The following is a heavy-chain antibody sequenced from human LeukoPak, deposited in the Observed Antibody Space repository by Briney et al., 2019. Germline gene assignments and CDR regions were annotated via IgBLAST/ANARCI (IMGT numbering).Heavy chain of an antibody. CDR2: IIPIFGTA. V-gene: IGHV1-69*05. J-gene: IGHJ6*03. CDR1: GGTFSSYA. CDR3: AVGYCSSTSCYYYYYMDV. D-gene: IGHD2-2*01. Sequence: SVKVSCKASGGTFSSYAISWVRQVPGQGLEWMGGIIPIFGTANYAQKFQGRVTITTDESTSTAYMELSSLRSEDTAVYYCAVGYCSSTSCYYYYYMDVWGKGTTVTVSS.